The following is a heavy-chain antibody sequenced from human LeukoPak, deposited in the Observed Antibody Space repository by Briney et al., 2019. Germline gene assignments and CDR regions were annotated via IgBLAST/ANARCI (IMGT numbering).Heavy chain of an antibody. J-gene: IGHJ4*02. Sequence: NTSETLSLTCTVSGGSISSYYWSWIRQPPGKGLEWIGYIYYSGSTNYNPSLKSRVTISVDTSKNQFSLKLSSVTAADTAVYYCARLPPYSSSWYFDYWGQGTLVTVSS. D-gene: IGHD6-13*01. V-gene: IGHV4-59*12. CDR3: ARLPPYSSSWYFDY. CDR2: IYYSGST. CDR1: GGSISSYY.